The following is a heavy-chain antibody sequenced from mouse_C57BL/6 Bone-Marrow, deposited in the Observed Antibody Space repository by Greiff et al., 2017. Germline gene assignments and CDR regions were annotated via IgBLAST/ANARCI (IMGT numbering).Heavy chain of an antibody. V-gene: IGHV5-4*01. CDR1: GFTFSSYA. D-gene: IGHD1-1*01. J-gene: IGHJ2*01. CDR2: ISDGGSYT. Sequence: VQLKESGGGLVKPGGSLKLSCAASGFTFSSYAMSWVRQTPEKRLEWVATISDGGSYTYYPDNVKGRFTISRDNAKNNLYLQMSHLKSEDTAMYYCARPVVATSYFDYWGQGTTLTVSS. CDR3: ARPVVATSYFDY.